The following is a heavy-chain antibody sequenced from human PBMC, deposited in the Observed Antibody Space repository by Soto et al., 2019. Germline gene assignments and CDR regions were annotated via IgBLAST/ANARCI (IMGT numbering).Heavy chain of an antibody. V-gene: IGHV1-69*13. CDR3: ARGAPQYYYDQTGFDY. D-gene: IGHD3-22*01. CDR2: IIPIFGTA. J-gene: IGHJ4*02. Sequence: ASVKVSCKASGGTFSSYAISWVRQAPGQGLEWMGGIIPIFGTANYAQKFQGRVTITADESTSTAYMELSSLRSEDTAVYYCARGAPQYYYDQTGFDYWGQGTLVTVSS. CDR1: GGTFSSYA.